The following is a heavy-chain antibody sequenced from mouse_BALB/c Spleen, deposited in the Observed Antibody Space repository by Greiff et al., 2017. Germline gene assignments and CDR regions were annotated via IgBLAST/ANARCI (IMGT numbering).Heavy chain of an antibody. D-gene: IGHD2-3*01. CDR1: GYSFTGYN. Sequence: VQLKQSGPELEKPGASVKISCKASGYSFTGYNMNWVKQSNGKSLEWIGNIDPYYGGTSYNRKFKGKATLTVDKSSSTAYMQLKSLTSEDSAVYDCARGEAYDGYPWFAYWGQGTLVTVSA. V-gene: IGHV1-39*01. CDR3: ARGEAYDGYPWFAY. J-gene: IGHJ3*01. CDR2: IDPYYGGT.